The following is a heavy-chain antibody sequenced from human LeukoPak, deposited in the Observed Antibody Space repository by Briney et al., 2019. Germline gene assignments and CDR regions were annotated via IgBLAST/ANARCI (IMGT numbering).Heavy chain of an antibody. CDR2: IIPIFGTA. CDR1: GGTFSSYA. D-gene: IGHD2-2*02. J-gene: IGHJ4*02. Sequence: SVKVSCKASGGTFSSYAISWVRQAPGQGLEWMGGIIPIFGTANYAQKFQGRVTITADESTSTAYMELSSLRSEDTAVYYCARSLGYCSSTSCYTFDYWGQGTLATVSS. V-gene: IGHV1-69*01. CDR3: ARSLGYCSSTSCYTFDY.